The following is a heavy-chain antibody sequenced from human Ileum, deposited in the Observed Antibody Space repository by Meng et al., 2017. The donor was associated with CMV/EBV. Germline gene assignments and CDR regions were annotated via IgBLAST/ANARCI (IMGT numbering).Heavy chain of an antibody. D-gene: IGHD3-22*01. CDR3: ARDRYRYYNISGRFDP. J-gene: IGHJ5*02. V-gene: IGHV1-18*01. Sequence: ASVKVSCKASGYTFSMYGLSWVRQGPGQGLEWMGWISGYNGDTKYAQKVLGRITMTIDTATSTAYMELRSLRSDDTAVYYCARDRYRYYNISGRFDPWGQGTLVTVSS. CDR1: GYTFSMYG. CDR2: ISGYNGDT.